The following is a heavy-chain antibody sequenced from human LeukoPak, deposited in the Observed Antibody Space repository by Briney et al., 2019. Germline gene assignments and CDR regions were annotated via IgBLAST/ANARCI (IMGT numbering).Heavy chain of an antibody. CDR2: ISGSGGST. J-gene: IGHJ6*02. CDR1: GFTFSSYS. CDR3: AKAISNYYYYGMDV. V-gene: IGHV3-23*01. Sequence: GGSLRLSCAASGFTFSSYSMSWVRQAPGKGLEWVSAISGSGGSTYYADSVKGRFTISRDNSKNTLYLQMNSLRAEDTAVYYRAKAISNYYYYGMDVWGQGTTVTVSS. D-gene: IGHD3-3*01.